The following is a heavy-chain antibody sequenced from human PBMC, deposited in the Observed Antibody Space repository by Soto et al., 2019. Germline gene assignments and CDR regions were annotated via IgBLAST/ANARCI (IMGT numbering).Heavy chain of an antibody. CDR1: GGPISSSSYY. D-gene: IGHD2-21*02. J-gene: IGHJ4*02. CDR2: MYYSGST. Sequence: SETLSLTCTVSGGPISSSSYYWGWIRQPPGKGLEWIGSMYYSGSTYYNPSLKSRVTISVDTSKNQFSLKLSSVTAADTAVYYCARRYVLCVGDCYSGYFDYWGQGTLVTVSS. CDR3: ARRYVLCVGDCYSGYFDY. V-gene: IGHV4-39*01.